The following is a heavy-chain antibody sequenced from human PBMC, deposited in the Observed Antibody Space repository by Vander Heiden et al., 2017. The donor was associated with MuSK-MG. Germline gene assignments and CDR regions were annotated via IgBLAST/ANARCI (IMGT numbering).Heavy chain of an antibody. CDR3: ARGRANDYGGNRYFDY. V-gene: IGHV4-34*01. D-gene: IGHD4-17*01. CDR1: GGSFSGYY. CDR2: INHSGST. J-gene: IGHJ4*02. Sequence: QVQLQQWGAGLLKPSETLSLTCAVYGGSFSGYYWSWIRQPPGKKLEWIGEINHSGSTNYNPSLKSRVTISVDTSKNQFSLKLSSVTAADTAVYYCARGRANDYGGNRYFDYWCQGTLVTVSS.